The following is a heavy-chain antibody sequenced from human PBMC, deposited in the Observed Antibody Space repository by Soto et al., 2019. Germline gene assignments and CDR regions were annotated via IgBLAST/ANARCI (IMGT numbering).Heavy chain of an antibody. CDR3: AREYPVHSAYFDY. V-gene: IGHV4-59*01. CDR1: GGSIGTYY. D-gene: IGHD6-13*01. Sequence: SETLSLTCTVSGGSIGTYYWSWIRQPPGKGLEWIGYIYYSGNTNYNPSLKRRVSISVDTSKNQFSLKLSSVTAADTAVYYCAREYPVHSAYFDYWGQGILVTVSS. J-gene: IGHJ4*02. CDR2: IYYSGNT.